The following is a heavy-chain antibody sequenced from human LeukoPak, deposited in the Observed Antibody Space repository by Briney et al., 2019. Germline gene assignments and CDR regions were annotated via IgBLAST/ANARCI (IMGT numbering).Heavy chain of an antibody. D-gene: IGHD5-24*01. Sequence: ASMKVSCKASGYTFTSYGISWVRQAPGQGLEWMGWISAYNGNTNYAQKLQGRVTMTTDTSTSTAYMELRSLRSDDTAVYYCARDNLAQEMATISFDYWGQGTLVTVSS. J-gene: IGHJ4*02. CDR3: ARDNLAQEMATISFDY. V-gene: IGHV1-18*01. CDR2: ISAYNGNT. CDR1: GYTFTSYG.